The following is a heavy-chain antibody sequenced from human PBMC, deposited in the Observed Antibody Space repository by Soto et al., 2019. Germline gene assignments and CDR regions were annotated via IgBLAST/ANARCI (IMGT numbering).Heavy chain of an antibody. CDR1: GYTFTSYD. Sequence: ASVKVSCKASGYTFTSYDINWVRQATGQGLEWMGWMNPNSGNTGYAQKFQGRVTMTRNTSISTAYMELSSLRSEDTAVYYCGWIRQPPGQGLEWVGGIYYSGSTYYNPSLKSRVTISVDTSKNQFSLKLSSVTAADTAVYYCASGPDSYDISGYFEPWGQG. CDR2: MNPNSGNT. V-gene: IGHV1-8*01. J-gene: IGHJ5*02. CDR3: GWIRQPPGQGLEWVGGIYYSGSTYYNPSLKSRVTISVDTSKNQFSLKLSSVTAADTAVYYCASGPDSYDISGYFEP. D-gene: IGHD1-26*01.